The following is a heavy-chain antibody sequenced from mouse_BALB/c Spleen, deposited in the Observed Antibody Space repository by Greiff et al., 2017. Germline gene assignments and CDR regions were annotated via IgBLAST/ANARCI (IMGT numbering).Heavy chain of an antibody. CDR3: GRDKGNLYAMGY. CDR2: ISDGGSYT. J-gene: IGHJ4*01. V-gene: IGHV5-4*02. Sequence: EVQGVESGGGLVKPGGSLKLSCAASGFTFSDYYMYWVRQTPEKRLEWVATISDGGSYTYYPDSVKGRFTISRDNAKNNLYLQMSSLKSEDTAMYYCGRDKGNLYAMGYRGQGTSVTVSS. CDR1: GFTFSDYY. D-gene: IGHD2-1*01.